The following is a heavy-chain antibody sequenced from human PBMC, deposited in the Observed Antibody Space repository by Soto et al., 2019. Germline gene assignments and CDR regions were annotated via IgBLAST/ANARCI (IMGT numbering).Heavy chain of an antibody. D-gene: IGHD6-25*01. CDR3: ARMIQRLSYGMDV. J-gene: IGHJ6*02. CDR2: IFSDDEI. V-gene: IGHV2-26*01. Sequence: VKRTACRRMIWTLFGFSLRKNKMGVSWIRQPPEKALEWLAHIFSDDEISYSTSLKSRLTISKDTSKSPVVLTITSMAPVDTATYYRARMIQRLSYGMDVCAQGSSGT. CDR1: GFSLRKNKMG.